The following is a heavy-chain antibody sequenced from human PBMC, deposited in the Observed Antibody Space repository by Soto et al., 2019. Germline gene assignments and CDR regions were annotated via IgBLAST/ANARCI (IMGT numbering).Heavy chain of an antibody. CDR1: GGTFSSYA. Sequence: QVQLVQSGAEVKKPGSSVKVSCKASGGTFSSYAISWVRQAPGQGLEWMGGIIPISGTANYAQKFQGRVTISADESTSTGYMGLSSLRSEDTAVYYCARSQGSSTSLEIYYYYYYGMDVWGQGTTVTVSS. V-gene: IGHV1-69*01. J-gene: IGHJ6*02. D-gene: IGHD2-2*01. CDR3: ARSQGSSTSLEIYYYYYYGMDV. CDR2: IIPISGTA.